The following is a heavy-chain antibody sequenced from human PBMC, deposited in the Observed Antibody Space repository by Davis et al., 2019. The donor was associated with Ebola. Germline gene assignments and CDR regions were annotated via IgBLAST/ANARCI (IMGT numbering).Heavy chain of an antibody. D-gene: IGHD3-10*01. Sequence: AASVKVSCKASGYTFTSYYMHWVRQAPGQGLEWMGIINPSGGSTSYAQKFQGRVTMTRDTSTSTAYMELRSLRSDDTAVYYCARVHRAYYYGSGIHLGWFDPWGQGTLVTVSS. J-gene: IGHJ5*02. CDR2: INPSGGST. CDR3: ARVHRAYYYGSGIHLGWFDP. V-gene: IGHV1-46*01. CDR1: GYTFTSYY.